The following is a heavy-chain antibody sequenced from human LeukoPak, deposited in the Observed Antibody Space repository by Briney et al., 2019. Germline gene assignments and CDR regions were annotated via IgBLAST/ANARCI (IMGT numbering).Heavy chain of an antibody. CDR1: GYSFTSCW. CDR2: IYPGDSDT. Sequence: GESLKISCKGSGYSFTSCWIGWVRQMPGKGLEWMGIIYPGDSDTRYSPSFQGQVTISADKSISTAYLQWSSLKASDTAMYYCATVTIHRDDAFDIWGQGTMVTVSS. J-gene: IGHJ3*02. V-gene: IGHV5-51*01. CDR3: ATVTIHRDDAFDI. D-gene: IGHD3-3*01.